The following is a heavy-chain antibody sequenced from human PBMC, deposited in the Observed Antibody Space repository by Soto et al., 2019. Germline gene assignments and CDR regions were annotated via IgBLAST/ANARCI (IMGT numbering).Heavy chain of an antibody. D-gene: IGHD3-9*01. Sequence: QITLKESGPTLVRPTQTLTLTCAFSGFSLSTSGVGVGWIRQPPGKALEWLAVIYWDDSKHYSPSLRSRLTINTDTTKNQVVLTMTNMDPMDTGTYYCAHKGPEDWPLDYWGQGTLVTVSS. CDR1: GFSLSTSGVG. CDR3: AHKGPEDWPLDY. CDR2: IYWDDSK. J-gene: IGHJ4*02. V-gene: IGHV2-5*02.